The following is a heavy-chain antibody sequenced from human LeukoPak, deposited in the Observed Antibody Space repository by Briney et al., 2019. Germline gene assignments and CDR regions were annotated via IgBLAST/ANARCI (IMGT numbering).Heavy chain of an antibody. V-gene: IGHV3-53*01. CDR1: GFTISSNY. CDR3: ARDPGSITMVRGDS. CDR2: IYSDGRT. D-gene: IGHD3-10*01. Sequence: GGSLRLSCAVSGFTISSNYMSWVRQAPGKELEWVSVIYSDGRTHYADSVKGRFTISRDNSKNTLFLQMNSLRAEDTAVYYCARDPGSITMVRGDSWGQGTLVTVSS. J-gene: IGHJ4*02.